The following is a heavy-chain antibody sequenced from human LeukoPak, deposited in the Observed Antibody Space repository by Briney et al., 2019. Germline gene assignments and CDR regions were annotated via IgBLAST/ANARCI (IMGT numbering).Heavy chain of an antibody. V-gene: IGHV1-46*01. Sequence: ASVKVSCKASGYTFTSYYIHWVRQAPGQGLEWMGMINPSGGSTSYAQKFQGRVTMTRDTSTSTVYMELSSLRSEDTAVYYCARDLGHFDWLPQAWYWGQGTLVTVSS. D-gene: IGHD3-9*01. CDR3: ARDLGHFDWLPQAWY. J-gene: IGHJ4*02. CDR1: GYTFTSYY. CDR2: INPSGGST.